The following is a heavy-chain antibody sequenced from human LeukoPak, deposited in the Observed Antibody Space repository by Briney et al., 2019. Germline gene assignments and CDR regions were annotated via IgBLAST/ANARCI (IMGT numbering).Heavy chain of an antibody. D-gene: IGHD3-22*01. CDR3: AREKAMIVVVTTYFDY. V-gene: IGHV1-69*04. Sequence: GASVKVSCKASGGTFSSYAISWVRHAPGQGLEWMGRIIPIFGIANYAQKFQGRVTITAGKSTSTAYMELSSLRSEDTAVYYCAREKAMIVVVTTYFDYWGQGTLVTVSS. J-gene: IGHJ4*02. CDR1: GGTFSSYA. CDR2: IIPIFGIA.